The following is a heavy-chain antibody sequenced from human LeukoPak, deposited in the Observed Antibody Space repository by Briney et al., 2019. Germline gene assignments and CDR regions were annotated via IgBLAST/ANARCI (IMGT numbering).Heavy chain of an antibody. CDR2: INPNSGGT. D-gene: IGHD5-12*01. V-gene: IGHV1-2*02. CDR3: ARDLVATIIGDDY. J-gene: IGHJ4*02. CDR1: GYTFTGYY. Sequence: ASVKVSCKASGYTFTGYYMHWVRQAPGQGLEWMGWINPNSGGTNYAQKFQGRVTMTRDTSISTAYMELSRLRSDDTAVYYCARDLVATIIGDDYWGQGTLVTVSS.